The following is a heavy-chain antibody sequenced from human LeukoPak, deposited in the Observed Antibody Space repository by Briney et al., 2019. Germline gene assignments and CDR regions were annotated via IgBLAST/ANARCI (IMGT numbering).Heavy chain of an antibody. CDR1: GFTFTTYW. CDR2: IKQDGTEK. J-gene: IGHJ4*02. Sequence: GGSLRLSCAASGFTFTTYWMSWVRQAPGKGLEWVANIKQDGTEKYYVDSVKGRFTISRDNAKNSIYLQMNSLRVEDTAVYYCAKDIVGGGDDYWGQGTLVIVSS. D-gene: IGHD2-21*02. CDR3: AKDIVGGGDDY. V-gene: IGHV3-7*01.